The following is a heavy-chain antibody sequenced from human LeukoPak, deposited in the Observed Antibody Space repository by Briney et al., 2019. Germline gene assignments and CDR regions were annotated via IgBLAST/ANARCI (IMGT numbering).Heavy chain of an antibody. J-gene: IGHJ4*02. CDR2: IYWNDDK. V-gene: IGHV2-5*01. D-gene: IGHD2-2*01. CDR3: AHRRQDIVVVPAAIFDY. Sequence: SGSTLVNPTQTLTLTCTFSGFSLSTSGVGVGWIRQPPGKALEWLALIYWNDDKRYSPSLKSRLTITKDTSKNQVVLTMTNMDPVDTATYYCAHRRQDIVVVPAAIFDYWGQGTLVTVSS. CDR1: GFSLSTSGVG.